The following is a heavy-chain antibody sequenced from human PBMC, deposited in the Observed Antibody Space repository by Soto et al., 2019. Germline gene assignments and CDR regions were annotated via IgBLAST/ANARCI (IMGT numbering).Heavy chain of an antibody. J-gene: IGHJ6*02. V-gene: IGHV3-9*01. CDR2: ISWNSGSI. CDR1: GFTFSRSW. CDR3: AKGLTMTTYYDFWSAKGIGMDV. Sequence: GGSLRLSCAASGFTFSRSWMHWVRQAPGKGLERVSGISWNSGSIGYADSVKGRFTISRDNAKNSLYLQMNSLRAEDTALYYCAKGLTMTTYYDFWSAKGIGMDVWGQGTTVTVSS. D-gene: IGHD3-3*01.